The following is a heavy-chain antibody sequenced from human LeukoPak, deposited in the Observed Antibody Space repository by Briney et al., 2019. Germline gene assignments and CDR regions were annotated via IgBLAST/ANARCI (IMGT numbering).Heavy chain of an antibody. Sequence: ASVKVSCKAAGYTFTSYGISWVRQAPGQGLEWMGWISAYNGNTNYAQKLQGRVTMTTDTSTSTAYMELRSLRSNETAVYYCARDGPGYCSGGSCYSHFDYWGQGPLVTVSS. V-gene: IGHV1-18*01. CDR1: GYTFTSYG. D-gene: IGHD2-15*01. CDR3: ARDGPGYCSGGSCYSHFDY. J-gene: IGHJ4*02. CDR2: ISAYNGNT.